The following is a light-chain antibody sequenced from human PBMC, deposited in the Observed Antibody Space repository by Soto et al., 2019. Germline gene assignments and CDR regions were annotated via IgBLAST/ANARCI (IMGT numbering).Light chain of an antibody. J-gene: IGLJ1*01. CDR2: DVT. V-gene: IGLV2-14*03. Sequence: QSVLTQPASVSWSPGQSITISCTGTSSDVGGYNYVSWYQQHPGKAPRLIIHDVTNRPSGVSNRFSGSKSGNTASLTISGLQAEDEADYYCSSYTSSSTLYVFGAGTKVTVL. CDR1: SSDVGGYNY. CDR3: SSYTSSSTLYV.